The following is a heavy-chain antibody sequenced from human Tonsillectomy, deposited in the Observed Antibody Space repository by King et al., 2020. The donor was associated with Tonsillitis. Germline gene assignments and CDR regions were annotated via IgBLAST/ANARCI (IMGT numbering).Heavy chain of an antibody. J-gene: IGHJ5*02. CDR2: IYYSGST. CDR1: GGSVSSGAHY. CDR3: ARGPRGWFDT. D-gene: IGHD3-10*01. V-gene: IGHV4-30-4*01. Sequence: QLQESGPGLVKASQTLSLTCTVSGGSVSSGAHYWSWIRQPPGKGLEWIGNIYYSGSTYYTPSLKSRVTISVDTSKNQFSLNLSSVTAADTAVYYCARGPRGWFDTWGQGTLVTVSS.